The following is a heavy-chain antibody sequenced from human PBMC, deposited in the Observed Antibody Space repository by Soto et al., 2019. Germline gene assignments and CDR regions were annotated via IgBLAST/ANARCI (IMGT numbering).Heavy chain of an antibody. CDR3: ARDHVVVAATFRASYYGVDV. D-gene: IGHD2-15*01. Sequence: QVQLVESGGGVVQPGRSLRLSCAASGFTFSSYAMHWVRQAPGKGLEWVAVISYDGSNKYYADSVKGRFTISRDNSKNTLYLQMNSLRAEDTAVYYCARDHVVVAATFRASYYGVDVWGQGTTVTVSS. CDR2: ISYDGSNK. CDR1: GFTFSSYA. V-gene: IGHV3-30-3*01. J-gene: IGHJ6*02.